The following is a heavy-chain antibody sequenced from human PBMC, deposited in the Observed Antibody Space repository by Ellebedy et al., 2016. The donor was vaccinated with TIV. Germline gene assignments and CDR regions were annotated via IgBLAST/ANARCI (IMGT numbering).Heavy chain of an antibody. CDR3: AIRYSSGWSLDY. CDR2: INPSAGYT. Sequence: ASVKVSXXASGYTFTSYYMHWVRQAPGQGLEWMGIINPSAGYTNYAQKFQGRVTMTRDTSTSTVYMELSSLRSEDTAVYYCAIRYSSGWSLDYWGQGTLVTVSS. V-gene: IGHV1-46*01. D-gene: IGHD6-19*01. J-gene: IGHJ4*02. CDR1: GYTFTSYY.